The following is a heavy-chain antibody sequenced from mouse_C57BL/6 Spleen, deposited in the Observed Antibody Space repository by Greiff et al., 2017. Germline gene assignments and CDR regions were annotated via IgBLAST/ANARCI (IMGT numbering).Heavy chain of an antibody. D-gene: IGHD2-4*01. Sequence: VQLQQPGAELVMPGASVKLSCKASGYTFTSYWMHWVKQRPGQGLEWIGEIDPSDSYTNYNQKFKGKFTLTVDKSSSTAYMQLSSLTSEYSAVYYCARGDYDVGSWFAYWGQGTLVTVSA. J-gene: IGHJ3*01. CDR2: IDPSDSYT. V-gene: IGHV1-69*01. CDR3: ARGDYDVGSWFAY. CDR1: GYTFTSYW.